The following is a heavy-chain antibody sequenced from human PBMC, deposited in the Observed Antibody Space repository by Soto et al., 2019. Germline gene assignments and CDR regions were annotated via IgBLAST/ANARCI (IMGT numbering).Heavy chain of an antibody. CDR2: IYYSGST. J-gene: IGHJ5*02. D-gene: IGHD4-17*01. V-gene: IGHV4-39*01. CDR3: ARLPVTPVTQRFDP. Sequence: QLQLQESGPGLVKPSETLSLTCTVSGGSISSSSYYWGWIRQPPGKGLEWIGSIYYSGSTYYNPSLKSRVTISVDTSKNQFSLKLSSVPAADTAVYYCARLPVTPVTQRFDPWGQGTLVTVSS. CDR1: GGSISSSSYY.